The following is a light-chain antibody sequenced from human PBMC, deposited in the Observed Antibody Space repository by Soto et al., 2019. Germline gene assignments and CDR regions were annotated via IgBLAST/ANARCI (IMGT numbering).Light chain of an antibody. CDR3: QQSYNTPRT. J-gene: IGKJ2*01. Sequence: DIQMTQSPSSLSASVGDRITITCRASQNIGFYLNWYQQKPGKAPKFLIYGASNLQSGVPSRFSGSGSGTDFTLTISSLQLEDFATYYCQQSYNTPRTFGQGTKLEI. CDR2: GAS. V-gene: IGKV1-39*01. CDR1: QNIGFY.